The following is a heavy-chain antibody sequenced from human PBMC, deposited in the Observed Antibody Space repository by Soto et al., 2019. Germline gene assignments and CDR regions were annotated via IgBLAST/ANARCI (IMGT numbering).Heavy chain of an antibody. Sequence: PSETLSLTCTVSGGSINNHYWSWIRQPPGKGLEWIGYIYYTGSTNYNPSLKSRVTISVDTSKNQFSLNLTSLTAADTAIYYCANFGSRTRSYNGVDVRGQGTTVTVSS. CDR1: GGSINNHY. CDR2: IYYTGST. D-gene: IGHD2-2*02. V-gene: IGHV4-59*11. J-gene: IGHJ6*02. CDR3: ANFGSRTRSYNGVDV.